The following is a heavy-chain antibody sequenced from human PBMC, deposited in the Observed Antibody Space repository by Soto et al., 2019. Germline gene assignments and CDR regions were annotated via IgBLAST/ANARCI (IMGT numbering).Heavy chain of an antibody. V-gene: IGHV5-51*03. D-gene: IGHD2-15*01. CDR3: AKQALYCSGGSCYPPDAFDI. Sequence: EVQLVQSGAEVKKPGESLKISCKGSGYSFTSYWIGWVRQMPGKGLEWMGIIYPGDSDTRYSPSFQGQVTISADKSISTAYLQWSSVKASDTAMYYCAKQALYCSGGSCYPPDAFDIWGQGTMVTVSS. J-gene: IGHJ3*02. CDR2: IYPGDSDT. CDR1: GYSFTSYW.